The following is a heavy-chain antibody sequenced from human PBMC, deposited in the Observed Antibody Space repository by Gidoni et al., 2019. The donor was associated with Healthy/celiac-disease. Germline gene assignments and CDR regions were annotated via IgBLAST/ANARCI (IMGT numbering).Heavy chain of an antibody. CDR1: GFPFTSPA. Sequence: QMQLVQSGPEVKKPGTSVKVSCKASGFPFTSPAVQWVRQARGQRLEWIGWIVVGSGNTNYAQKFQERVTITRDMSTSTAYMELSSLRSEDTAVYYCAADRNYYDSSGSDAFDIWGQGTMVTVSS. CDR3: AADRNYYDSSGSDAFDI. D-gene: IGHD3-22*01. V-gene: IGHV1-58*01. CDR2: IVVGSGNT. J-gene: IGHJ3*02.